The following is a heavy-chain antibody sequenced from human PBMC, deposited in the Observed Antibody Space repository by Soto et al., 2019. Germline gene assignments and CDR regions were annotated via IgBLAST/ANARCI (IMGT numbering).Heavy chain of an antibody. CDR3: AREWLRSYAFDI. D-gene: IGHD5-12*01. V-gene: IGHV3-30-3*01. J-gene: IGHJ3*02. CDR1: GFTFSSYA. Sequence: QVQLVESGGGVVQPGRSLTLSWPASGFTFSSYAMHWDRQAPGKGLEWVAVISYDGSNKYYADSVKGRFTISRDNSQNALYMQMDSLVSEDTAVYYCAREWLRSYAFDIWGQGTMVAVSS. CDR2: ISYDGSNK.